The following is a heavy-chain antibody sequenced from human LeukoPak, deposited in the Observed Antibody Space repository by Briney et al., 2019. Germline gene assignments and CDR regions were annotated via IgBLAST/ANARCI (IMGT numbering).Heavy chain of an antibody. Sequence: PSETLSLTCTVSGGSISSYYWSWIRQPPGKGLEWIGYIYYSGSTNYNPSLKSRVTISVDTSKNQFSLKLSSVTAADTAVYYCGHGYYYYYMDVWGKGTTVTVSS. J-gene: IGHJ6*03. CDR2: IYYSGST. CDR3: GHGYYYYYMDV. CDR1: GGSISSYY. V-gene: IGHV4-59*01.